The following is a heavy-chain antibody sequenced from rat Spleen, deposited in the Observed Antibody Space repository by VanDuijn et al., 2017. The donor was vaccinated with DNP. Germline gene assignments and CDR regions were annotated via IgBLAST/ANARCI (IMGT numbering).Heavy chain of an antibody. CDR2: IWTGGST. D-gene: IGHD1-11*01. J-gene: IGHJ4*01. CDR1: GFSLTSYN. CDR3: ARGPGGGYAMDA. V-gene: IGHV2-30*01. Sequence: QVQLKESGPGLVQPSQTLSLTCTVSGFSLTSYNVHWVRQPTGKGLEWMGIIWTGGSTDYNSALKSRLSISRDTSKSQVFLKMNSLQTEDIATYYCARGPGGGYAMDAWGQGTSVTVSS.